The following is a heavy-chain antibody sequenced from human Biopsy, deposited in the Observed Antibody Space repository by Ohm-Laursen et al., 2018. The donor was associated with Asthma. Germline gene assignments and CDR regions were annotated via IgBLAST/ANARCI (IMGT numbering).Heavy chain of an antibody. CDR2: IYYSGTT. D-gene: IGHD6-13*01. CDR1: SGSGGYMRSGNYY. J-gene: IGHJ6*02. Sequence: SETLSFTCSLSSGSGGYMRSGNYYWGWIRQPPGKGLEWIGSIYYSGTTYYNPSLESRVTVSANTLKNQFSLKLTSLTAADTAVYYCVRGSSSWHHGPFHYYYGLDVWGQGTTATVSS. V-gene: IGHV4-39*01. CDR3: VRGSSSWHHGPFHYYYGLDV.